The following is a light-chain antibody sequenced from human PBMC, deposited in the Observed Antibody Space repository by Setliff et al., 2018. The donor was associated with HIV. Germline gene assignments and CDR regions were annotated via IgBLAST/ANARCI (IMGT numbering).Light chain of an antibody. CDR1: SSDVGGYNY. V-gene: IGLV2-11*01. J-gene: IGLJ1*01. CDR3: SSHGAIGV. CDR2: EVT. Sequence: QSALTQPRSVSGSPGQSVTIPCTGTSSDVGGYNYVSWYQQHPGKAPKLIIYEVTKRPSGVPDRFSGSKSGNTASLTVSGLQAEDEADYYCSSHGAIGVFGTGTKVTVL.